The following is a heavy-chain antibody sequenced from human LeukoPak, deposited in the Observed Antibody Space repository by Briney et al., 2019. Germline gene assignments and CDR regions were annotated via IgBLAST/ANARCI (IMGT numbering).Heavy chain of an antibody. V-gene: IGHV3-30-3*01. CDR1: GFTFSSYA. Sequence: GGSLRLSCAASGFTFSSYAMHWVRQAPGKGLEWVAVISYDGSNKYYADFVKGRFTISRDNSKNTLYLQMNSLRAEDTAVYYCQWLVLTSGVDYWGQGTLVTVSS. J-gene: IGHJ4*02. CDR2: ISYDGSNK. CDR3: QWLVLTSGVDY. D-gene: IGHD6-19*01.